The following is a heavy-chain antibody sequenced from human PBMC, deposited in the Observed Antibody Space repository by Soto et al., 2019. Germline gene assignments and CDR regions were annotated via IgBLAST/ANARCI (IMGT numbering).Heavy chain of an antibody. V-gene: IGHV3-30*18. CDR1: GFTFSSYG. Sequence: GGSLRLSCAASGFTFSSYGMHWVRQAPGKGLEWVAVISYDGSNKYYADSVKGRFTISRGNSKNTLYLQMNSLRAEDTAVYYCAKDRVPIVVVVAATGEYFDYWGQGTLVTVSS. CDR2: ISYDGSNK. CDR3: AKDRVPIVVVVAATGEYFDY. D-gene: IGHD2-15*01. J-gene: IGHJ4*02.